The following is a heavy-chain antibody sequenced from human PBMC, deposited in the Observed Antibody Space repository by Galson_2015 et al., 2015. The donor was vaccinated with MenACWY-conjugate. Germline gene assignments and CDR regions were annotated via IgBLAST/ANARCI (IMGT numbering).Heavy chain of an antibody. CDR1: GGSFSGYY. Sequence: SETLSLTCAVYGGSFSGYYWSWIRQPPGKGLEWVGEINHSGSTNYNPSLKSRVTISVDTSKNQFSLKLSSVTAADTAVYYCARISELGDYGDSTGGIDYWGQGTLVTVSS. J-gene: IGHJ4*02. V-gene: IGHV4-34*01. D-gene: IGHD4-17*01. CDR3: ARISELGDYGDSTGGIDY. CDR2: INHSGST.